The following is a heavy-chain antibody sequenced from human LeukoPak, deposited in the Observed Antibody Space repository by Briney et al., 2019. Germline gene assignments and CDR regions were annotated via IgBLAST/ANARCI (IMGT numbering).Heavy chain of an antibody. J-gene: IGHJ2*01. CDR1: GFTFSSYW. V-gene: IGHV3-7*01. CDR3: ARDPSLAARPYWYFDL. Sequence: GGSLRLSCAASGFTFSSYWMTWVRQAPGKGLEWVANIKQDGSEKYYVDSVKGRFTISRDNAKSSLYLQMNSLRAEDTAVYYSARDPSLAARPYWYFDLWGRGTLVTVSS. CDR2: IKQDGSEK. D-gene: IGHD6-6*01.